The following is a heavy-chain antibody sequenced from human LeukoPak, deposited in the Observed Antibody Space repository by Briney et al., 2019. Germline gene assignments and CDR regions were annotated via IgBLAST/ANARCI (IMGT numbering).Heavy chain of an antibody. CDR1: GLTFSSYA. CDR2: ISSSGSTI. D-gene: IGHD3-10*02. J-gene: IGHJ6*04. CDR3: AELGITMIGGV. Sequence: GGSLRLSCAASGLTFSSYAMNWVRQAPGKGLEWVSYISSSGSTIYYADSVKGRFTISRDNAKNSLYLQMNSLRAEDTAVYYCAELGITMIGGVWGKGTTVTISS. V-gene: IGHV3-48*03.